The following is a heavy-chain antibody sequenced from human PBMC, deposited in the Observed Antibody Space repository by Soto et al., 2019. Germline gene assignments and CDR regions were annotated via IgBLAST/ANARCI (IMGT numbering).Heavy chain of an antibody. CDR2: ISAYNGNT. CDR3: ARDRFLEWLTAFDI. J-gene: IGHJ3*02. CDR1: GYTFTSYG. V-gene: IGHV1-18*01. Sequence: ASVKVSCKASGYTFTSYGISWVRQAPGQGLERMGWISAYNGNTNYAQKLQGRVTMTTDTSTSTAYMELRSLRSDDTAVYYCARDRFLEWLTAFDIWGQGTMVTVSS. D-gene: IGHD3-3*01.